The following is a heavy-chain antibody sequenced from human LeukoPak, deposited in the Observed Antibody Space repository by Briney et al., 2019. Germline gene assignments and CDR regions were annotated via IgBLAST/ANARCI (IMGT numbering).Heavy chain of an antibody. D-gene: IGHD3-10*01. CDR1: GFTVSSNY. CDR2: IYSGGST. Sequence: GGSLRLCCAASGFTVSSNYMSWVRQALGKGLEWVSVIYSGGSTYYADYVKGRFTISRDNSKNTLYLQMNSLRAEDTAVYYCAREVVRGVVDYWGQGTLVTVSS. CDR3: AREVVRGVVDY. J-gene: IGHJ4*02. V-gene: IGHV3-53*01.